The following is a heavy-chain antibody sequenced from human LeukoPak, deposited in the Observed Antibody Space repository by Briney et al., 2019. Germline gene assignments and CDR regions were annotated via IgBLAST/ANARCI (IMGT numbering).Heavy chain of an antibody. Sequence: GGSLRLSCAASGFTFSNYWMNWVRQAPGKGLEWVSGISWNSGSIDYADSVKGRFTISRDNAKNSLYLQMNSLRVEDTAFYYCAKDNRRHYTSGPNPDSLHWGQGALVTVSS. CDR3: AKDNRRHYTSGPNPDSLH. V-gene: IGHV3-9*01. CDR1: GFTFSNYW. CDR2: ISWNSGSI. D-gene: IGHD6-19*01. J-gene: IGHJ4*02.